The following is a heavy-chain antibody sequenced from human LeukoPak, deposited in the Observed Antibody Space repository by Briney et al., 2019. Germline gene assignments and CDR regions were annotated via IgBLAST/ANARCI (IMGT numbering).Heavy chain of an antibody. Sequence: SETLSLTCAVSGGSISSGDWWSWVRQPPGKGLEWIGEVYHSGSTKHNPSLMSRVTMSVDKSKNQFSLRLSSVTAADTALYYCARSDNYVWFDPWGQGTLVTVSS. J-gene: IGHJ5*02. CDR3: ARSDNYVWFDP. CDR1: GGSISSGDW. D-gene: IGHD3-10*02. V-gene: IGHV4-4*02. CDR2: VYHSGST.